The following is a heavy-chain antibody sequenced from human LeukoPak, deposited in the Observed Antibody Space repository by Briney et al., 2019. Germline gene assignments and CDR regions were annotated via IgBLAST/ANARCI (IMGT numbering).Heavy chain of an antibody. CDR3: ARGDIAARPSEGGDFDY. Sequence: ASVKVSCKASGYTFTGYYMHWARQAPGQGLEWMGWINPNSGGTNYAQKFQGRVTMTRDTSISTAYMELSRLRSDDTAVYYCARGDIAARPSEGGDFDYWGQGTLVTVSS. CDR2: INPNSGGT. D-gene: IGHD6-6*01. V-gene: IGHV1-2*02. J-gene: IGHJ4*02. CDR1: GYTFTGYY.